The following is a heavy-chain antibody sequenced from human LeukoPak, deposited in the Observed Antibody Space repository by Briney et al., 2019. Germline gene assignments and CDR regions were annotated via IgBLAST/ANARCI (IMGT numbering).Heavy chain of an antibody. D-gene: IGHD6-13*01. CDR3: ARDVVAAAGTWDY. Sequence: PSETLSLTCTVSGCSISSGPYYWGWIRQPPGKGLEWIGNIYYGENTNYNPSLKSRVTISVDTSKNQFSLKLSSVTAADTPVYYCARDVVAAAGTWDYWGQGTLVTVSS. CDR2: IYYGENT. V-gene: IGHV4-39*07. CDR1: GCSISSGPYY. J-gene: IGHJ4*02.